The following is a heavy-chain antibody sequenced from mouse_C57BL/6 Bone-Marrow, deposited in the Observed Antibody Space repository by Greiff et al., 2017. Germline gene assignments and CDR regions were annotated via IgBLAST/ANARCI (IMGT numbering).Heavy chain of an antibody. V-gene: IGHV5-4*01. Sequence: EVQLVESGGGLVKPGGSLKLSCAASGFTFSSYAMYWVRQTPEKRLEWVATISAGGSYTYYPDNVKGRFTISRDNAKNNLYLQMSHLKSEDTAMYYCARDISTVRNYWGQGTTLTVSS. J-gene: IGHJ2*01. D-gene: IGHD1-1*01. CDR1: GFTFSSYA. CDR2: ISAGGSYT. CDR3: ARDISTVRNY.